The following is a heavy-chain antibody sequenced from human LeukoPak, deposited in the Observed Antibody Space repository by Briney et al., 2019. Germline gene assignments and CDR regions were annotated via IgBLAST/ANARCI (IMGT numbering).Heavy chain of an antibody. CDR2: ISAYDGNT. D-gene: IGHD5-18*01. CDR3: ARAVRGYSYAYLPY. CDR1: GYTFSSYG. V-gene: IGHV1-18*01. J-gene: IGHJ4*02. Sequence: ASVKVSCKASGYTFSSYGISWVRQAPGQGLEWMGWISAYDGNTNYAQKLHGRVTMTTDTSTSTAYMELRSLRSDDTAGYFCARAVRGYSYAYLPYWGQGTLVTVSS.